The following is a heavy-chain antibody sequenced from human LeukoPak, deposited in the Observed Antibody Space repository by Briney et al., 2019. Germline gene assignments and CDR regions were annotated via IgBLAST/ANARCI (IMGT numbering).Heavy chain of an antibody. CDR1: GFTFSSYG. D-gene: IGHD1-26*01. J-gene: IGHJ4*02. CDR3: AKDLGVGANEGLNFDY. Sequence: GGSLRLSCAASGFTFSSYGMHWVRQAPGKGLEWVAFIRYDGSNKYYADSVKGRFTISRDNSKNTLYLQMNSLRVEDTAVYYCAKDLGVGANEGLNFDYWGQGTLVTVSS. CDR2: IRYDGSNK. V-gene: IGHV3-30*02.